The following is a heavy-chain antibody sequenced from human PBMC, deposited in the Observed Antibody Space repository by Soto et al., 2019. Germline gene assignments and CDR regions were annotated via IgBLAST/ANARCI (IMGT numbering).Heavy chain of an antibody. CDR1: GFTVSSNY. J-gene: IGHJ5*02. CDR3: ARDQRPDSSGYYLRVDP. Sequence: PGGSLRLSCAASGFTVSSNYMSWVRQAPGKGLEWVSVIYSGGSTYYADSVKGRFTISRDNSKNTLYLQMNSLRAEDTAVYYCARDQRPDSSGYYLRVDPWGQGTLVTVSS. CDR2: IYSGGST. V-gene: IGHV3-66*01. D-gene: IGHD3-22*01.